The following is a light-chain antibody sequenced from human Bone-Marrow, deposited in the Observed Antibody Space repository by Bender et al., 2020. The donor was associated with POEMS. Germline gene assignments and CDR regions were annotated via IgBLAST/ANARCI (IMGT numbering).Light chain of an antibody. CDR2: INRDGSH. J-gene: IGLJ3*02. Sequence: QVVLTQSPSASASLGASVKLTCTLSSGHSSYAIAWHQQQPEKGPRYLMKINRDGSHTKGDGIPDRFSGSNSGAERYLTISSLQSEDEAEYYCQTWGAGIRVFGGGTKLTVL. CDR3: QTWGAGIRV. CDR1: SGHSSYA. V-gene: IGLV4-69*01.